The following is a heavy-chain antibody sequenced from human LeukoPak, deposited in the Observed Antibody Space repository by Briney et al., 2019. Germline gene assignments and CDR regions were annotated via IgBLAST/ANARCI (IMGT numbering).Heavy chain of an antibody. CDR3: ARDGLGYCSGGSCGPLDY. J-gene: IGHJ4*02. Sequence: GGSLRLSYAASGFTFSSYVMSWVRQAPGKGLEWVAVISYDGSNKYYADSVKGRFTISRDNSKNTLYLQMNSLRAEDTAVYYCARDGLGYCSGGSCGPLDYWGQGTLVTVSS. CDR2: ISYDGSNK. V-gene: IGHV3-30-3*01. CDR1: GFTFSSYV. D-gene: IGHD2-15*01.